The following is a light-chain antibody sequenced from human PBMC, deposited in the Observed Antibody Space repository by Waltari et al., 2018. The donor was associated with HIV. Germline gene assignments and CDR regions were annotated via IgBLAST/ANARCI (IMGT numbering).Light chain of an antibody. J-gene: IGKJ2*01. CDR3: QQYDTFPYT. Sequence: QITQAPSNLSASVGGKVTITCRASQKISSWLAWYQQKPGKAPNLLIYQGSTLQGGVPSRFSGSGSGTDFTLTINKLQSDDFGTYYCQQYDTFPYTFGPGTNLEIK. CDR2: QGS. V-gene: IGKV1-5*01. CDR1: QKISSW.